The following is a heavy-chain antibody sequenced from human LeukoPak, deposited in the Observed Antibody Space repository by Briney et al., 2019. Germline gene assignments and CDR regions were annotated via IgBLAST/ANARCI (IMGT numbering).Heavy chain of an antibody. J-gene: IGHJ6*02. CDR3: ARGRYDFWSGYSNYYYYYGMHV. CDR1: GFTFSNYA. Sequence: PGRSLRLSCAASGFTFSNYAMHWVRQAPGKGLEWVAVISYDGSNKYYADSVKGRFTISRDNSKNTLYLQMNSLRAEDTAVYYCARGRYDFWSGYSNYYYYYGMHVWGQGTTVTVSS. D-gene: IGHD3-3*01. V-gene: IGHV3-30-3*01. CDR2: ISYDGSNK.